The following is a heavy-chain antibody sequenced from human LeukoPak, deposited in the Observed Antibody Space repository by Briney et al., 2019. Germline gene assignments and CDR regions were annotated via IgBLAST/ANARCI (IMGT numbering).Heavy chain of an antibody. CDR2: AFVGGDT. CDR1: GLDVSSTY. CDR3: ARDQLDH. D-gene: IGHD5-24*01. V-gene: IGHV3-53*01. Sequence: GGSLRLSCASSGLDVSSTYMSWIRQAPGKGLEWVSTAFVGGDTYYAASVMGRFTLSKDSSRNTMFLQMHGLRPEDTAVYYCARDQLDHWGQGTLVAVSP. J-gene: IGHJ4*02.